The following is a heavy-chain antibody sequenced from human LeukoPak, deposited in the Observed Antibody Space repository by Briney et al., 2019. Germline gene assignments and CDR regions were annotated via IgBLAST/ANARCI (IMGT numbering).Heavy chain of an antibody. Sequence: GASVTVSCTASGYTFTGYYMHWVRQAPGQGLEWMGWINPNSGGTNYAQKFQGWVTMTRDTSISTAYMELSRLRSDDTAVYYCARSSSWYKYDFDYWGQGTLVTVSS. J-gene: IGHJ4*02. V-gene: IGHV1-2*04. CDR1: GYTFTGYY. D-gene: IGHD6-13*01. CDR2: INPNSGGT. CDR3: ARSSSWYKYDFDY.